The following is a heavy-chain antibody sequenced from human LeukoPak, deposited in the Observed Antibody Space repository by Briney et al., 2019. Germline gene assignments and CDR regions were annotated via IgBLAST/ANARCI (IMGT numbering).Heavy chain of an antibody. CDR2: ISSSSTI. CDR1: GFTFSSYS. J-gene: IGHJ4*02. Sequence: GGSLRLSCAASGFTFSSYSMNWVRQAPGKVLEWVSYISSSSTIYYAGSVKGRLTISRDNAKNSLYLQMNSLRAEDTAVYYCARVQLRGKGFDYWGQGTLVTVSS. V-gene: IGHV3-48*01. D-gene: IGHD5-18*01. CDR3: ARVQLRGKGFDY.